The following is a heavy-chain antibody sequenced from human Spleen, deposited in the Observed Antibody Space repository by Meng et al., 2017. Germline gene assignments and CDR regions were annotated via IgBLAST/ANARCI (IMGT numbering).Heavy chain of an antibody. CDR2: INTYNGRT. CDR3: ATRGNPYLNC. J-gene: IGHJ4*02. V-gene: IGHV1-18*01. CDR1: GYTLSSDG. Sequence: QVQLVQSGAEMKKPGASVKVSCEASGYTLSSDGFSWVRQAPGQGLEWLGWINTYNGRTDYAQRFQDRITMTADTFTRKAYLELRSLRSDDTAVYYCATRGNPYLNCWGQGTLVTVSS.